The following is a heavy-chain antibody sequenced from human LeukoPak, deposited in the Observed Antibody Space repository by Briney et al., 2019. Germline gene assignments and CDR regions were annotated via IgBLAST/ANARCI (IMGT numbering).Heavy chain of an antibody. J-gene: IGHJ4*02. CDR1: GFSFDDYG. Sequence: GGSLRLSCAVSGFSFDDYGMTWVRQAPGKGLEWVSGINWNGGTTGYADSVKGRFTISRDNAKNSLYLQMNSLRAEDTAVYYCAREGGEWELLRTFDYWGQGTLVTVSS. D-gene: IGHD1-26*01. CDR2: INWNGGTT. CDR3: AREGGEWELLRTFDY. V-gene: IGHV3-20*04.